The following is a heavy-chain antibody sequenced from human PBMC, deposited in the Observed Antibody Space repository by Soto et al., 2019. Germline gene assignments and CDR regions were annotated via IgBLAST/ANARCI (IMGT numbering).Heavy chain of an antibody. D-gene: IGHD3-3*01. Sequence: GGSLRLSCAASGFTFSSYGMHWVRQAPGKGLEWVAVIWYDGSNKYYADSVKGRFTISRDNSKNTLYLQMNSLRAEDTAVYYCARDTVDYDFWSGYYPTGYYYYGMDVWGQGTTVTVSS. J-gene: IGHJ6*02. CDR2: IWYDGSNK. V-gene: IGHV3-33*01. CDR1: GFTFSSYG. CDR3: ARDTVDYDFWSGYYPTGYYYYGMDV.